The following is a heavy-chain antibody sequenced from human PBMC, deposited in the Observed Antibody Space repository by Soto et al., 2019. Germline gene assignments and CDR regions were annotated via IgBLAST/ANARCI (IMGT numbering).Heavy chain of an antibody. CDR1: VGSISSGGYY. CDR3: ARVRVPRSFGNSPYYDY. V-gene: IGHV4-31*03. CDR2: IYYSGST. J-gene: IGHJ4*02. D-gene: IGHD4-4*01. Sequence: PSETLSLTCTVSVGSISSGGYYWSWIRQHPGKGLEWIGYIYYSGSTYYNPSLKSRVTISVDTSKNQFSLKLSSVTAADTAVYYCARVRVPRSFGNSPYYDYWGQGTLVTVSS.